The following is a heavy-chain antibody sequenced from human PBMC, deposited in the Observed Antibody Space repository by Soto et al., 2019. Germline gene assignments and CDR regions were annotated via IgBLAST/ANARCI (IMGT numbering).Heavy chain of an antibody. CDR1: GDSISSRNW. Sequence: SETLSLTCAVSGDSISSRNWWSWVRQPPGKGLEWIGEIHHSGSTNYNPSLKSRVTISVDTSKNQFSLRLNSVTAADTAVYYCARDRVMLTFGGASEEWGIDSWGQGTLVTVSS. CDR2: IHHSGST. CDR3: ARDRVMLTFGGASEEWGIDS. V-gene: IGHV4-4*02. D-gene: IGHD3-16*01. J-gene: IGHJ4*02.